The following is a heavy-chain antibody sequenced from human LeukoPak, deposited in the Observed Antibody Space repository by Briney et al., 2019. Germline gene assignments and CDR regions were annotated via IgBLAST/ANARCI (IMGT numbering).Heavy chain of an antibody. J-gene: IGHJ3*02. Sequence: GGSLRLSCAASGFTFSSYAMHWVRQAPGKGLEWVTVISYDGSNKYYADSVKGRFTISRDNSKNTLYLQMNSLRAEDTAVYYCAREWAYDYVWGSYRPARFRAFDIWGQGTMVTVSS. D-gene: IGHD3-16*02. V-gene: IGHV3-30-3*01. CDR2: ISYDGSNK. CDR3: AREWAYDYVWGSYRPARFRAFDI. CDR1: GFTFSSYA.